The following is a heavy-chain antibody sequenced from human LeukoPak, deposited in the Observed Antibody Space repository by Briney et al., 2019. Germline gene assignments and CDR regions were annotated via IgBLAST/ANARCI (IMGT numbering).Heavy chain of an antibody. D-gene: IGHD3-10*01. Sequence: SGGSLRLSCAASIFTFSTHGMHWVRQAPGKGLEWVALISYDANYEYYADSVKGRFTISRDNSRNTVYLQMNSLRPEDTAVYYSAKDASGSYHSWGQGTLVTVSS. CDR2: ISYDANYE. V-gene: IGHV3-30*18. CDR1: IFTFSTHG. J-gene: IGHJ5*02. CDR3: AKDASGSYHS.